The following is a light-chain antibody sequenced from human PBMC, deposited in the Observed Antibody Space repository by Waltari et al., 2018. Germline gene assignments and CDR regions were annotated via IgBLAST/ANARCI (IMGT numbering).Light chain of an antibody. J-gene: IGLJ2*01. V-gene: IGLV1-47*01. CDR3: QQYYSTPPT. CDR1: NSNIATNY. CDR2: RNN. Sequence: QSVLTQPPSASGTPGQTVTISCSVSNSNIATNYVCWYQQVPGTAPNLLLYRNNQRPSGVPDRFSGSGSGTDFTLTISSLQAEDVAVYYCQQYYSTPPTFGGGTK.